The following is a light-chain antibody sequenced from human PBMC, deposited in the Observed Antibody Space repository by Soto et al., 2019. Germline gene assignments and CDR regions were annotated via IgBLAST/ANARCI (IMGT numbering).Light chain of an antibody. J-gene: IGLJ1*01. CDR3: SSYTSSTTLV. CDR1: SSDVGGYNY. V-gene: IGLV2-14*01. Sequence: QSALTQPASVSGSPGQSITISCTGSSSDVGGYNYVSWYQQHPGKAPKLMIYDVTHRPLGVSNRFSGSKSGNTASLTISGLQAEDEADYFCSSYTSSTTLVFGTGTKLTVL. CDR2: DVT.